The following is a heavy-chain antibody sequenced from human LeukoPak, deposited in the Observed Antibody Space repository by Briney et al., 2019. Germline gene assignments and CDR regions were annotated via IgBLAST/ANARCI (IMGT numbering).Heavy chain of an antibody. CDR3: ARSGYRGCLDY. J-gene: IGHJ4*02. Sequence: PGGSLRLSCAGSGFTFSSYSMNWVRQAPGKGLEWVSYISSSSSTIYYADSVKGRFTISRDNAKNSLYLQMNSLRAEDTAVYYCARSGYRGCLDYWGQGTLVTVSS. CDR2: ISSSSSTI. CDR1: GFTFSSYS. V-gene: IGHV3-48*01. D-gene: IGHD6-19*01.